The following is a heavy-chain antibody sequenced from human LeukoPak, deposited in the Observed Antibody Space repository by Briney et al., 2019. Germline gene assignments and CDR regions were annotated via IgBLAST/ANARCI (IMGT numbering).Heavy chain of an antibody. CDR3: AKADIVATILGALDY. V-gene: IGHV3-30*01. CDR1: GFTFSSYA. Sequence: PPGGSLRLSCAASGFTFSSYAMHWVRQAPGKGLEWVAVISYDGSNKYYADSVKGRFTISRDNSKNTLYLQMNSLRAEDTAVYYCAKADIVATILGALDYWGQGTLVTVSS. CDR2: ISYDGSNK. D-gene: IGHD5-12*01. J-gene: IGHJ4*02.